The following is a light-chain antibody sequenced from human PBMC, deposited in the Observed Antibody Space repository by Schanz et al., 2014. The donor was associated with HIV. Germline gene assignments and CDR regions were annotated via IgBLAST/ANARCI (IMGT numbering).Light chain of an antibody. V-gene: IGLV1-40*01. J-gene: IGLJ2*01. Sequence: QSVLTQPPSVSGAPGQRVTISCTGNNSNIGAGYDVHWYQQLPGTAPKLLIYGDSNRPSGVPDRFSGSKSGTSASLAITGLQAEDEADYYCQSFDGSVSAVVFGGGTKLTVL. CDR3: QSFDGSVSAVV. CDR2: GDS. CDR1: NSNIGAGYD.